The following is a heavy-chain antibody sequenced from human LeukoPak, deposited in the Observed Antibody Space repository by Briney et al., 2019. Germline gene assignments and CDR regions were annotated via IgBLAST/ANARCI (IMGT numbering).Heavy chain of an antibody. CDR1: GFTFSSYE. Sequence: GGSLRLSCAASGFTFSSYEMNWVRQAPGKGVEWVSYISSSGSTIYYADSVKGRFTISRDNAKNSLYLQMNSLRAEDTAVYYCARDEGGSRVAFDIWGQGTMVTVSS. D-gene: IGHD3-16*01. CDR3: ARDEGGSRVAFDI. V-gene: IGHV3-48*03. J-gene: IGHJ3*02. CDR2: ISSSGSTI.